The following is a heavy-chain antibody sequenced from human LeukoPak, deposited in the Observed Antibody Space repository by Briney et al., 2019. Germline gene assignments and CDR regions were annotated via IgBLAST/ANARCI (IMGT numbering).Heavy chain of an antibody. CDR1: GGTFSSYA. D-gene: IGHD6-19*01. J-gene: IGHJ4*02. Sequence: SVKVSCKASGGTFSSYAISWVRQAPGQGLEWMGRIIPIFGTANYAQKFQGSVTITTDESTSTAYMELSSLRSEDTAVYYCARERIAVGGLGYWGQGTLVTVSS. CDR2: IIPIFGTA. CDR3: ARERIAVGGLGY. V-gene: IGHV1-69*05.